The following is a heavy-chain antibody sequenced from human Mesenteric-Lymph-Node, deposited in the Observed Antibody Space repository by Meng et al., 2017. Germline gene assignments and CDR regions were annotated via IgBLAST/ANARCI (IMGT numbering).Heavy chain of an antibody. V-gene: IGHV7-4-1*02. CDR2: INTDTGNP. D-gene: IGHD6-19*01. Sequence: GFELKKPGDSVKVSCKDSGYTFTNIGMNWVRQAPGQGPEWMGWINTDTGNPTYAQGFTGRFVFSLDTSVSTAYLQISGLKAEDTAVYYCARVAVAGLRYFQHWGQGTLVTVSS. J-gene: IGHJ1*01. CDR3: ARVAVAGLRYFQH. CDR1: GYTFTNIG.